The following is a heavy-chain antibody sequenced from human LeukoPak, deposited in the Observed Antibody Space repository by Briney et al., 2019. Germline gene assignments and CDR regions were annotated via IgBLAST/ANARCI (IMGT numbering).Heavy chain of an antibody. J-gene: IGHJ3*01. CDR3: AKDIQLST. CDR2: TWYDESNK. D-gene: IGHD5-24*01. Sequence: PGGSLRLSCAASGFIFSNYGMHWVRQAPGKGLEWVALTWYDESNKYYADSVKGRFTISRDNSKNTLSLQMNSLRVEDTAMYFCAKDIQLSTWGLGTMVTVSS. V-gene: IGHV3-33*06. CDR1: GFIFSNYG.